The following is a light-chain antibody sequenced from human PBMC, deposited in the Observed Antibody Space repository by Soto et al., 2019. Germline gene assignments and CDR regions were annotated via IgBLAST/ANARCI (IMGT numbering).Light chain of an antibody. CDR2: EVS. Sequence: QSALTQPASVSGSPGPSITISCTGTNSDVGGYNYVSWYQQHPGKAPKVMIYEVSNRPAGVSNRFSGSKSGNTASLTISGLQAEDEADYYCSSHTSSSTLVFGGGTKLTVL. CDR3: SSHTSSSTLV. J-gene: IGLJ2*01. V-gene: IGLV2-14*01. CDR1: NSDVGGYNY.